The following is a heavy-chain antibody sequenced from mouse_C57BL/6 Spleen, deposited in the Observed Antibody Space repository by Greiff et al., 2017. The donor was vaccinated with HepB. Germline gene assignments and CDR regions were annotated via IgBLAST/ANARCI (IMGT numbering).Heavy chain of an antibody. CDR2: IDPSDSYT. D-gene: IGHD1-1*01. CDR1: GYTFTSYW. J-gene: IGHJ4*01. V-gene: IGHV1-69*01. CDR3: ARTLRIFYAMDY. Sequence: VQLQQSGAELVMPGASVKLSCKASGYTFTSYWMHWVKQRPGQGLEWIGEIDPSDSYTNYNQKFKGKSTLTVDKSSSTAYMQLSSLTSEDSAVYYCARTLRIFYAMDYWGQGTSVTVSS.